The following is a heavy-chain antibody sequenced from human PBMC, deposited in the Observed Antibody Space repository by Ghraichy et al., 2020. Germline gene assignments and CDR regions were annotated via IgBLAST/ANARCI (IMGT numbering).Heavy chain of an antibody. CDR1: NASMNNHY. V-gene: IGHV4-4*07. Sequence: SETLSLTCIVSNASMNNHYWTWMRLPAGKGLEWDGRIRSSGNTNYNPSLKSRVSMSLDAPNNQFTLRLTSVTAADTAVYYCARGVRVAPDLPDEGSDYWGQGILVTVSS. CDR2: IRSSGNT. D-gene: IGHD5-12*01. CDR3: ARGVRVAPDLPDEGSDY. J-gene: IGHJ4*02.